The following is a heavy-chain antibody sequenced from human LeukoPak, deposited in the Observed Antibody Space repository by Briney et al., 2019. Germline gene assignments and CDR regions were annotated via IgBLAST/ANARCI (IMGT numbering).Heavy chain of an antibody. CDR1: EYTFTGYY. D-gene: IGHD3-10*01. J-gene: IGHJ3*02. Sequence: GASVKVSCKASEYTFTGYYMNWVRQAPGQGLEWMGWINPDSGGTNYAQKFQGRVTMTRDTSTSTAYMELSRLRSDDTAVYYCARGFVVRGVSPIRPPLSGAFHIWGQGTMVTVSS. CDR2: INPDSGGT. V-gene: IGHV1-2*02. CDR3: ARGFVVRGVSPIRPPLSGAFHI.